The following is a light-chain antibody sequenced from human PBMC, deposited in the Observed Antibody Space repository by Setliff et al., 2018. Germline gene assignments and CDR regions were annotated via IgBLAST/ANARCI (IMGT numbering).Light chain of an antibody. V-gene: IGLV2-8*01. J-gene: IGLJ1*01. CDR2: EVS. Sequence: QSVLTQPPSASGSPGQSVTISCTGTSSDVGGYNYVSWCQQHPGKAPKLMIYEVSKRPSGVPDRFSGSKSGNTASLTVSGLQAEDEADYYCSSYAGSNTPYVFGTGTKV. CDR1: SSDVGGYNY. CDR3: SSYAGSNTPYV.